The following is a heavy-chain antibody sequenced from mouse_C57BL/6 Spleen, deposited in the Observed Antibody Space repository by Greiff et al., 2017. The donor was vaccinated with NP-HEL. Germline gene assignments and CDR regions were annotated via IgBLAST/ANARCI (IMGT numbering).Heavy chain of an antibody. J-gene: IGHJ3*01. Sequence: VQLQQSGAELVRPGASVTLSCKASGSTFTDYEMHWVKQTPVHGLEWIGAIDPETGGTAYNQKFKGKAILTADKSSSTAYMELRSLTSEDSAVYYCTRPYSNYEGFAYWGQGTLVTVSA. D-gene: IGHD2-5*01. CDR2: IDPETGGT. CDR1: GSTFTDYE. CDR3: TRPYSNYEGFAY. V-gene: IGHV1-15*01.